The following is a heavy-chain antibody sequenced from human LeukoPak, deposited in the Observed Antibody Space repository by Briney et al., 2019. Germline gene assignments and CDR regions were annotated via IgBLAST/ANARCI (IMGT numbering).Heavy chain of an antibody. J-gene: IGHJ4*02. Sequence: GQSLRLSCDASGFSINTYTMYWVRQAPGQGLEWVSGIRNSDGMTYYADSVRGRFTISTDNSKNTLYLQMNSLRAEDTALYYCAKGLERESRLDSWGQGTLVTVSS. CDR2: IRNSDGMT. V-gene: IGHV3-23*01. D-gene: IGHD1-1*01. CDR3: AKGLERESRLDS. CDR1: GFSINTYT.